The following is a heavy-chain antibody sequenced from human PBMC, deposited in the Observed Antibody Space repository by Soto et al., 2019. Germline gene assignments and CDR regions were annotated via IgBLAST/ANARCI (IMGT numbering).Heavy chain of an antibody. CDR2: ISYDGSNK. Sequence: GGSLRLSCAASGFTFSSYGMHWVRQAPGKGLEWVAVISYDGSNKYYADSVKGRFTISRDNAKNSLYLQMNSLRAEDTAVYYCARDCSGGSCHDAFDIWGQGTMVTVSS. V-gene: IGHV3-30*03. D-gene: IGHD2-15*01. CDR1: GFTFSSYG. CDR3: ARDCSGGSCHDAFDI. J-gene: IGHJ3*02.